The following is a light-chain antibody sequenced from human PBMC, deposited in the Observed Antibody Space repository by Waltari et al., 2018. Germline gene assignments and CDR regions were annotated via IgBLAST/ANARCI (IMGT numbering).Light chain of an antibody. J-gene: IGKJ1*01. V-gene: IGKV3-20*01. CDR2: AAS. CDR1: QSVSRA. CDR3: QHYVNLPVT. Sequence: EIVLTQSPGTLSLSQGERATLSCRASQSVSRALAWYQQKPGQAPRLLIYAASTRATGVPDRFSGSGSGTDFSLTISRLDPEDFAVYYCQHYVNLPVTFGQVTKVEI.